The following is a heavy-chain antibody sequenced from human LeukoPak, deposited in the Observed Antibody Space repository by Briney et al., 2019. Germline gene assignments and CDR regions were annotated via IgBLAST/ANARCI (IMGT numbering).Heavy chain of an antibody. CDR1: GFTFDDYG. V-gene: IGHV3-20*04. J-gene: IGHJ4*02. D-gene: IGHD6-19*01. CDR2: INWNSGST. CDR3: ARGISSGWYFDY. Sequence: GGSLRLSCAVSGFTFDDYGMSWVRHAPGKGLEGGSGINWNSGSTGYVDSVKGRFTISRDNAKNSLHLQMNSLRAEGTALYYCARGISSGWYFDYWGQGTLVTVSS.